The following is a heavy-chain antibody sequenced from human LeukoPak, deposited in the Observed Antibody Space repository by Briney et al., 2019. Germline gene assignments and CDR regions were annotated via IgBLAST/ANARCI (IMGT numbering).Heavy chain of an antibody. CDR1: GLTFSSYD. Sequence: GGSLRLSCEASGLTFSSYDMNWVRQAPGKGLEWVSYISSSGNLIHYADSVKGRFTFSRANARNSLYLQMNSLRADDTAIYYCAREGGWNDFDYWGQGTLVTVSS. CDR3: AREGGWNDFDY. J-gene: IGHJ4*02. V-gene: IGHV3-48*03. D-gene: IGHD1-1*01. CDR2: ISSSGNLI.